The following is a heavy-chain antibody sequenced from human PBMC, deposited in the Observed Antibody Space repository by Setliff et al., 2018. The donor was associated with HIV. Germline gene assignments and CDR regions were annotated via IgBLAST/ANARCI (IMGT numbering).Heavy chain of an antibody. Sequence: GASVKVSCKASGGTFSSYAVSWVRQAPGQGLEWMGRINPHSGGTNYAQMFQGRVTMTRDTSISTAYMELSRLRSDDTAVYYCARVPRIGSGYLGDNFRTFDYWGQGTLVTVSS. CDR2: INPHSGGT. D-gene: IGHD3-22*01. CDR1: GGTFSSYA. CDR3: ARVPRIGSGYLGDNFRTFDY. J-gene: IGHJ4*02. V-gene: IGHV1-2*06.